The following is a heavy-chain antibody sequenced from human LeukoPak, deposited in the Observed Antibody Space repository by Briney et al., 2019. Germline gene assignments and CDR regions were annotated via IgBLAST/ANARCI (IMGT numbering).Heavy chain of an antibody. V-gene: IGHV3-23*01. Sequence: PGGALRLSCAASGFTFSSYAINWVRQAPGKGLEWVSGISGGGGSTYYADSVKGRFTISTDNSKNTLYLQMNSLKAEDTAEYYCAKGKGSGITWPFDYWGQGTLVTVSS. CDR1: GFTFSSYA. CDR2: ISGGGGST. J-gene: IGHJ4*02. CDR3: AKGKGSGITWPFDY.